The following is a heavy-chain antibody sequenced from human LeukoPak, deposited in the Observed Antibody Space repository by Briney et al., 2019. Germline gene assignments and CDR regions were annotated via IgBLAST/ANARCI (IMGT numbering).Heavy chain of an antibody. V-gene: IGHV3-33*06. J-gene: IGHJ3*02. CDR1: GFTFSNYG. CDR3: AKDWSSSSWDGSFDI. D-gene: IGHD6-13*01. CDR2: IWFDGSNK. Sequence: PGRSLRLSCAASGFTFSNYGMHWVRQAPGKGLEWVAVIWFDGSNKYYADSVKGRFTISRDNSKNTLYLQMNSLRAEDTAVYYCAKDWSSSSWDGSFDIWGQGTMVTVSS.